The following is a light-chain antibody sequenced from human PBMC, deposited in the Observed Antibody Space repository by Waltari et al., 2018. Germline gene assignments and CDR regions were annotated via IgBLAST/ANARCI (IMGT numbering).Light chain of an antibody. Sequence: FMLTQPHSVSESPGKTVTISCTASSGRIATNYVHWYQQRPGSAPTTVLYDDRQRPSGVPDRFSGSIDDFSNSASLTISELQTEDEADYDCQSYYNRSLVFGGGTRLTVL. V-gene: IGLV6-57*02. CDR1: SGRIATNY. J-gene: IGLJ2*01. CDR2: DDR. CDR3: QSYYNRSLV.